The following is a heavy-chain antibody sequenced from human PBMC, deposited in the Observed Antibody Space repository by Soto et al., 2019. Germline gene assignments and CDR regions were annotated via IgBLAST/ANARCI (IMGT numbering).Heavy chain of an antibody. Sequence: QITLKESGPTLVKPTQTLTLTCTFSGFSLSTSGVGVGWIRQPPGKALEWLALIYWDDDKRYSPSLKSRLTITKDTSKNQVVLTMTNMDPVDTATYYCAYVLYDYIWGSYRLGAFDIWGQGTMVTVSS. CDR2: IYWDDDK. J-gene: IGHJ3*02. V-gene: IGHV2-5*02. CDR3: AYVLYDYIWGSYRLGAFDI. CDR1: GFSLSTSGVG. D-gene: IGHD3-16*02.